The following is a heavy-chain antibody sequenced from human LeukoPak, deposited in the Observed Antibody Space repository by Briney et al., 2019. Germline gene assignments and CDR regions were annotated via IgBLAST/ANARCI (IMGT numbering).Heavy chain of an antibody. CDR1: GFTFSSYW. Sequence: TGGSLRLSCAASGFTFSSYWMSWVRQAPGKGLEWVANIKQDGSEKYYVDSVKGRFTISRDNAKNSLYLQMNSLRAEDTAVYYCARSKGYYYYDSSGYSPYYMDVWGKGTTVTISS. J-gene: IGHJ6*03. CDR3: ARSKGYYYYDSSGYSPYYMDV. CDR2: IKQDGSEK. D-gene: IGHD3-22*01. V-gene: IGHV3-7*01.